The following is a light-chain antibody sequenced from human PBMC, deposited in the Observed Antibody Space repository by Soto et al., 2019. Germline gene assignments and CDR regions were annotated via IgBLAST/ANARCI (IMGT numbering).Light chain of an antibody. CDR1: SSDVGSYNL. V-gene: IGLV2-23*01. CDR3: FSYARSSTWV. J-gene: IGLJ3*02. Sequence: QSALTQPASVSGSLGQSITISCTGTSSDVGSYNLVSWYQQHPGKAPKLMIYEGSKRPSGVSNRFSGSKSGNTASLTISGLQAEDEADYYCFSYARSSTWVFGGGTKLTVL. CDR2: EGS.